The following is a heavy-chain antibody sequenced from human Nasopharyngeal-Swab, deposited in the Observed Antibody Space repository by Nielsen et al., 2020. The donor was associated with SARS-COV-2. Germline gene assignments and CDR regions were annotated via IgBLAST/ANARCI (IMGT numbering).Heavy chain of an antibody. Sequence: GGSLRLSCAASGFTFSSYGMHWVRQAPGKGLEWVAVISYDGSNKYYADSVKGRFTISRDNSKNTLYLQMNSLRAEDTAVYYCAKDSYYYGSGSSNYFDYWGQGTLVTVSS. CDR1: GFTFSSYG. CDR3: AKDSYYYGSGSSNYFDY. V-gene: IGHV3-30*18. CDR2: ISYDGSNK. J-gene: IGHJ4*02. D-gene: IGHD3-10*01.